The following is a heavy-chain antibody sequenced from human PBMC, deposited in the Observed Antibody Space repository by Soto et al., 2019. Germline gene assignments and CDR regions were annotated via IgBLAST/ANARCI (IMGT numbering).Heavy chain of an antibody. Sequence: ASVKVSCKASGYTFTSYGISWVRQAPGQGLEWMGWISAYNGNTNYAQKLQGRVTMTTDTSTSTAYMELRSLRSDDTAVYYCASMYSSGWYGWFDPWGQGTLVTVSS. V-gene: IGHV1-18*01. CDR2: ISAYNGNT. D-gene: IGHD6-19*01. J-gene: IGHJ5*02. CDR3: ASMYSSGWYGWFDP. CDR1: GYTFTSYG.